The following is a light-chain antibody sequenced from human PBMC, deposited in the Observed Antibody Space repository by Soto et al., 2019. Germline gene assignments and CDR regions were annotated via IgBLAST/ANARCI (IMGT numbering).Light chain of an antibody. CDR2: GAS. CDR3: QQYGSSSGT. Sequence: EIVLTQSPGTLSLPPGERASLSCRASQSVSSSYLAWYQQKPGQAPRLLIYGASSRATGIPDRFRGSGSGTDFTLTISRLEPEDFAVYYCQQYGSSSGTFGQGTRLEIK. CDR1: QSVSSSY. J-gene: IGKJ5*01. V-gene: IGKV3-20*01.